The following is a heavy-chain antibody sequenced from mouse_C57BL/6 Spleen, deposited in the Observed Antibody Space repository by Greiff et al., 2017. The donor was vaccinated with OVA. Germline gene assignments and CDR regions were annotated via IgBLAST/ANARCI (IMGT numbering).Heavy chain of an antibody. CDR3: ARDGLTGNAMDY. D-gene: IGHD4-1*01. CDR2: IYPGDGDN. CDR1: GYAFSSSW. V-gene: IGHV1-82*01. J-gene: IGHJ4*01. Sequence: QVQLQQSGPELVKPGASVKISCKASGYAFSSSWMNWVKQRPGKGLEWIGRIYPGDGDNNYNGKFKGKATLTANKSSTTAYMQLSSRTSEDSAVYFCARDGLTGNAMDYWGQGTSVTVSS.